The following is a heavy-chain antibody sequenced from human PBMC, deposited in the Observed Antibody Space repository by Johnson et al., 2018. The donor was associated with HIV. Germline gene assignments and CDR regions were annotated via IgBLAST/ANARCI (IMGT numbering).Heavy chain of an antibody. CDR2: IGPAGDT. D-gene: IGHD1-1*01. CDR1: GFTFSSYD. V-gene: IGHV3-13*01. CDR3: ASPERPTGTQEEAFDI. Sequence: MLLVESGGGLVQPGGSLRLSCAASGFTFSSYDMHWVRQAKGKGLEWVSAIGPAGDTYYPGSVKARFPISRENSKNTLYLQMNSLRAEDTAVYYCASPERPTGTQEEAFDIWGQGTMVIVSS. J-gene: IGHJ3*02.